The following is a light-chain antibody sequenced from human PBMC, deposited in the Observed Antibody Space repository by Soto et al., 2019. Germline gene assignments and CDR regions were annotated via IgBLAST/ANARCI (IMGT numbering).Light chain of an antibody. Sequence: DILLTQSPPSLSATVGDRVTITCRASQTIDSYLNWFQQKPGMAPKLLIYAASKLQSGVPSRFRGSGSGTDFTLTIDTLQPDDFASYYCQQTRRGITFGQGTRLEI. CDR3: QQTRRGIT. CDR2: AAS. CDR1: QTIDSY. J-gene: IGKJ5*01. V-gene: IGKV1-39*01.